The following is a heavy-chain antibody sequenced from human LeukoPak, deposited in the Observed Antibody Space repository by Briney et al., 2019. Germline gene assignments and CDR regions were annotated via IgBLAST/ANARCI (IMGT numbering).Heavy chain of an antibody. V-gene: IGHV3-21*01. CDR2: ISSSSSYI. J-gene: IGHJ3*02. D-gene: IGHD5-18*01. CDR1: GFTFSTNS. Sequence: GGSLRLSCAASGFTFSTNSMNWVRQAPGKGLEWVSSISSSSSYIYYADSVKGRFTISRDNAKKSLFLDMNSLRAEDTAVYYCASENKRGYSYGFPTDAFDIWGQGTMVTVSS. CDR3: ASENKRGYSYGFPTDAFDI.